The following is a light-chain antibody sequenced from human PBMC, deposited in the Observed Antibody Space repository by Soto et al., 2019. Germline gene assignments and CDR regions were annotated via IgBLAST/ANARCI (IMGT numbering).Light chain of an antibody. J-gene: IGKJ2*01. V-gene: IGKV3-20*01. Sequence: EIVLTQSPGTLSLSPGERATLSCRASQSVSSSYLAWYQQKPGQAPRLLIYGASSRATGIPDRFSGSGSGTGSTPTISRLEPGDFAVYYCQQYGSSPMYTLGQGTKLEIK. CDR2: GAS. CDR3: QQYGSSPMYT. CDR1: QSVSSSY.